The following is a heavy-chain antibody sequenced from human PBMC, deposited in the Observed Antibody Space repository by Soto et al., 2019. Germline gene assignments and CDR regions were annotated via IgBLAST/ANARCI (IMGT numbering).Heavy chain of an antibody. Sequence: GGSLRLSCAASGFTFSTYSMNWVRQASGKGLEWLGRIGSKGETYATAYAASVKGRFTISRDDSKNTAYLQMNSLESEDTAVYYCAKKVPGSNPLDSWGQGALVTVSS. CDR1: GFTFSTYS. J-gene: IGHJ4*02. D-gene: IGHD1-1*01. CDR2: IGSKGETYAT. V-gene: IGHV3-73*01. CDR3: AKKVPGSNPLDS.